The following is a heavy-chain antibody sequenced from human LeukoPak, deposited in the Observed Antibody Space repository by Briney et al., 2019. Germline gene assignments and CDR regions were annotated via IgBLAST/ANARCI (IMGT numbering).Heavy chain of an antibody. V-gene: IGHV1-2*06. J-gene: IGHJ4*02. Sequence: VASVKVSCKASGGTFSSYAISWVRQAPGQGLEWMGRINPNSGGTNYAQKFQGRVTMTRDTSISTAYMELSRLRSDDTAVYYCARDPPLHYYDSSGDFDYWGQGTLVTVSS. CDR2: INPNSGGT. CDR1: GGTFSSYA. CDR3: ARDPPLHYYDSSGDFDY. D-gene: IGHD3-22*01.